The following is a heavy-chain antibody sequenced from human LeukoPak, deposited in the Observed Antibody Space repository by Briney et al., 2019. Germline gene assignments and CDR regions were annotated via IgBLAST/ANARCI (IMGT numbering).Heavy chain of an antibody. V-gene: IGHV1-2*02. J-gene: IGHJ4*02. D-gene: IGHD3-22*01. CDR1: GYTFTGYY. CDR2: INPNSGGT. Sequence: ASVKVSCKASGYTFTGYYMHWVRQASGQGFEWMGWINPNSGGTNYAQKFQGRVTMTRDTSISTAYMELSRLRSDDTAVYYCARFLERDYDRNDYWGQGTLVTVSS. CDR3: ARFLERDYDRNDY.